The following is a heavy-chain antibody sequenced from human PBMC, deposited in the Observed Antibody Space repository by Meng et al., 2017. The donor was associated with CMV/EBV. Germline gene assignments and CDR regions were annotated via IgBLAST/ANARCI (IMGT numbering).Heavy chain of an antibody. CDR1: GFTFIGYA. Sequence: GACWPQPGRSLSIPFPAFGFTFIGYAMHWVRQAPGKGLEWVAVISYDGSNKYYADSVKGRFTISRDNSKNTLYLQMNSLRAEDTAVYYCAREDACYWGQGTLVTVSS. V-gene: IGHV3-30-3*01. CDR2: ISYDGSNK. CDR3: AREDACY. J-gene: IGHJ4*02.